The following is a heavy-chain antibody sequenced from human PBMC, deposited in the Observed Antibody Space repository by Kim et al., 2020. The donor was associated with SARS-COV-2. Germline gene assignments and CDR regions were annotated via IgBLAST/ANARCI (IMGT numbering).Heavy chain of an antibody. D-gene: IGHD3-3*01. CDR1: GFTFSNAW. CDR3: TTDLLRFLEWLPQYYGMDV. V-gene: IGHV3-15*01. CDR2: IKSKTDGGTT. Sequence: GGSLRLSCAASGFTFSNAWMSWVRQAPGKGLEWVGRIKSKTDGGTTDYAAPVKGRFTISRDDSKNTLYLQMNSLKTEDTAVNYCTTDLLRFLEWLPQYYGMDVWGQGTTVTVSS. J-gene: IGHJ6*02.